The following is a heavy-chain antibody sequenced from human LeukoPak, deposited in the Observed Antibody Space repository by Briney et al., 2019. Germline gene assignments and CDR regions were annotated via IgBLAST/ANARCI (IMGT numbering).Heavy chain of an antibody. V-gene: IGHV3-7*01. CDR3: ARMNIVATIRVTLPGYYYYYYMDV. D-gene: IGHD5-12*01. J-gene: IGHJ6*03. CDR1: GFTFSSYW. CDR2: IKQDGSEK. Sequence: AGGSLRLSCAASGFTFSSYWMSWVRQAPGKGLEWVANIKQDGSEKYYVDSVKGRFTISRDNAKNSLYLQMNSLRAEDTAVYYCARMNIVATIRVTLPGYYYYYYMDVWGKGTTVTISS.